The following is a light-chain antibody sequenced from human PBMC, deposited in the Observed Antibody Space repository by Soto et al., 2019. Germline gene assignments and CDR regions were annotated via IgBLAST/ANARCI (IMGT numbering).Light chain of an antibody. Sequence: QMTQSPSTLSASEGDRVTITCRASQSIGDSLAWYQQKPGKAPYLLISDVSSLERGVPSRFSGSGSGTEFTLTIISIQPDDFATFYCQQYNGYSRTLGQGTKVDIK. CDR2: DVS. CDR3: QQYNGYSRT. J-gene: IGKJ1*01. V-gene: IGKV1-5*01. CDR1: QSIGDS.